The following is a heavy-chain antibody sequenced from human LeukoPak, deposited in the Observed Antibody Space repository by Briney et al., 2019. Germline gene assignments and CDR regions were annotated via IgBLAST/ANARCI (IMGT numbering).Heavy chain of an antibody. CDR1: GGSFSGYY. Sequence: PSETLSLTCAVYGGSFSGYYWSWIRQPPGKGLEWIGEINHSGSTNYNPSLKSRVTISVDTSKNQFSLKLSSVTAADTAVYYCARGLIVVVAAAILRWRLSWFDPWGQGTLVTVSS. J-gene: IGHJ5*02. CDR3: ARGLIVVVAAAILRWRLSWFDP. D-gene: IGHD2-2*01. CDR2: INHSGST. V-gene: IGHV4-34*01.